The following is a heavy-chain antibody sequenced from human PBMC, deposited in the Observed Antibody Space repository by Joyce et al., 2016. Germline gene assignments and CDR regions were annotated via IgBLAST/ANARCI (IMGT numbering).Heavy chain of an antibody. V-gene: IGHV5-10-1*03. Sequence: EVLLVQSGAEVKKAGESLRISCKGSGYNFNNNWISWVRQMPGEGLEWRGRIDPCDSYTEYRPSFQGHVTISADKSISTAYLQWSSLKASDTAMYYCARYDSGTYYNSFDVWGQGTMVVVSP. D-gene: IGHD3-10*01. J-gene: IGHJ3*01. CDR2: IDPCDSYT. CDR3: ARYDSGTYYNSFDV. CDR1: GYNFNNNW.